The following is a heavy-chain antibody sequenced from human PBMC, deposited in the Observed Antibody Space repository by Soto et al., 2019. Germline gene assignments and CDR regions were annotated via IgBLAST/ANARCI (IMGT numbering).Heavy chain of an antibody. V-gene: IGHV3-23*01. Sequence: LRLSCAASGFTFSSYAMSWVRQAPGKGLEWVSAISGSGGSTYYADSVKGRFTISRDNSKNTLYLQMNSLRAEDTAVYYCAKDHDGSGYPLYYFDYWGQGTLVTVSS. CDR1: GFTFSSYA. J-gene: IGHJ4*02. CDR2: ISGSGGST. D-gene: IGHD3-22*01. CDR3: AKDHDGSGYPLYYFDY.